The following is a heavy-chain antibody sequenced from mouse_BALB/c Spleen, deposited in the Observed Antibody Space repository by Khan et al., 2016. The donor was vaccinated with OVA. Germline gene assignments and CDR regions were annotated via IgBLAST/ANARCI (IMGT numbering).Heavy chain of an antibody. CDR2: IFPGNVDT. CDR3: ATNGHYAMDY. D-gene: IGHD1-2*01. V-gene: IGHV1-87*01. Sequence: VQLQESGAELARPGASVNLSCKASGYTFTNYWIHWVRQRPGQGLEWIGSIFPGNVDTNYTQKFKGKATLTADKSSSTACMQIRTLASEDSAVYYCATNGHYAMDYWGQGTSVTVSS. CDR1: GYTFTNYW. J-gene: IGHJ4*01.